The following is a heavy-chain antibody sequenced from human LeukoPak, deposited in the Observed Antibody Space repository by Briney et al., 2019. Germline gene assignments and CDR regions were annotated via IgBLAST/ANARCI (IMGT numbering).Heavy chain of an antibody. V-gene: IGHV3-21*01. CDR1: GFTFSSYA. J-gene: IGHJ4*02. CDR3: ARGPRLTTFFDY. D-gene: IGHD4-11*01. CDR2: ISGSDSYI. Sequence: GGSLRLSCAASGFTFSSYAMSWVRQAPGKGLEWVSSISGSDSYIYYADSARGRFTISRDNAKNSLYLQMNSLRADDTAVYYCARGPRLTTFFDYWGQGTLVTVSS.